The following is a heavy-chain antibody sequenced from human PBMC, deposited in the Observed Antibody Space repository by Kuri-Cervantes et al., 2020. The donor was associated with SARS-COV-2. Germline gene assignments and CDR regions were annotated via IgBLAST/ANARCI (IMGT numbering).Heavy chain of an antibody. CDR2: IYYSGST. CDR3: ASELVVIRGWFDY. D-gene: IGHD3-22*01. Sequence: SETLSLTCTVSGGSISSHYWSWIRQPPGKGLEWIGYIYYSGSTNYNPSLKSRVTISVDTSKNQFSLKLSSVTAADTAVYYCASELVVIRGWFDYWGQGTLVTVSS. J-gene: IGHJ4*02. CDR1: GGSISSHY. V-gene: IGHV4-59*11.